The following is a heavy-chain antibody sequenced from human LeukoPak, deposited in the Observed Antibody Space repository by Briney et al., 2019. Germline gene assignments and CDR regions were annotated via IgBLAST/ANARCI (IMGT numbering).Heavy chain of an antibody. J-gene: IGHJ6*02. D-gene: IGHD3-3*01. Sequence: ASVKVSCTASGYTFTSYYMHWVRQPPGQGLEWMGIINPSGGSTSYTQKFQGRVTMTRDTSTSTVYMELSSLRSEDTAVYYCAREGFPPKISDFWSGLGPYYYYGMDVWGQGTTVTVSS. V-gene: IGHV1-46*01. CDR1: GYTFTSYY. CDR2: INPSGGST. CDR3: AREGFPPKISDFWSGLGPYYYYGMDV.